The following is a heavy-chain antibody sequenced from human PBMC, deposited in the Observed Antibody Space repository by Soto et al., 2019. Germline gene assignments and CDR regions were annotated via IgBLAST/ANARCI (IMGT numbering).Heavy chain of an antibody. J-gene: IGHJ4*02. CDR3: AKDQSSAY. CDR2: ISGRVGST. CDR1: GSTFSTYA. V-gene: IGHV3-23*01. D-gene: IGHD2-15*01. Sequence: EVQLLESGGGLVQPGGSVRVSCADSGSTFSTYAMSWVRQAQGKGLEWLSAISGRVGSTYYADSVRGRYTITRDNSKNTMYVQIDSLRAEDRAVYYCAKDQSSAYWGQGTLVTVSS.